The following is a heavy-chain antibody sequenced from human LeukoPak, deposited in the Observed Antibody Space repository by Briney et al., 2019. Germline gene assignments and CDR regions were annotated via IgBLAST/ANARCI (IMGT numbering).Heavy chain of an antibody. J-gene: IGHJ3*02. CDR3: ARNPHYYDNGRNAFDI. D-gene: IGHD3-22*01. V-gene: IGHV4-59*01. Sequence: SETLSLTCTVSGGSISSYYWSWIRQPPGKGLEWIGYIYYSGSTNYNPSLTSRVTISVDTSKNQFSLKLSSVTAADTAVYYCARNPHYYDNGRNAFDIWGQGTMVTVSS. CDR2: IYYSGST. CDR1: GGSISSYY.